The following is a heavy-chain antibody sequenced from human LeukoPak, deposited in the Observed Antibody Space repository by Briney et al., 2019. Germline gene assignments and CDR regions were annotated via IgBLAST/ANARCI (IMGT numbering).Heavy chain of an antibody. CDR1: GFGFSTYW. J-gene: IGHJ3*02. Sequence: GGSLRLSCAASGFGFSTYWMHWVRQAPGKGLVWVSRINSDGSSTTYADSVKGRFTISRDNSKNTLYLQMNSLRAEDTAVYYCARFAAAGTDDAFDIWGQGTMVTVSS. D-gene: IGHD6-13*01. CDR2: INSDGSST. CDR3: ARFAAAGTDDAFDI. V-gene: IGHV3-74*01.